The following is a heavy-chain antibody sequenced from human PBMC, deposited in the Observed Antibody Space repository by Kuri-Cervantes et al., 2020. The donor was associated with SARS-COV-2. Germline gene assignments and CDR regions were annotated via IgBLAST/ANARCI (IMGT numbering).Heavy chain of an antibody. CDR3: ATVSDYYDSSGYFLDFDY. V-gene: IGHV3-21*01. J-gene: IGHJ4*02. CDR1: GFTFSSYS. CDR2: MSSSSSYI. D-gene: IGHD3-22*01. Sequence: GESLKISCAASGFTFSSYSMNWVRQAPGKGLEWVSSMSSSSSYIYYADSVKGRFTISRDNAKNSLYLQMNSLRAEDTAVYYCATVSDYYDSSGYFLDFDYWGQGTLVTVSS.